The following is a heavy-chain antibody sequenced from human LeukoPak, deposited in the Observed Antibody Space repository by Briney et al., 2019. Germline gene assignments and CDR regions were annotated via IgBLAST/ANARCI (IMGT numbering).Heavy chain of an antibody. D-gene: IGHD3-3*01. Sequence: SVKVSCKASGYTFTGYYMHWVRQAPGQGLEWMGRINPNSGGTNYAQKFQGRVTMTRDTSISTAYMELSGLRSDDTAVYYCARGGYDFVYYYYGMDVWGQGTTVTVSS. CDR1: GYTFTGYY. J-gene: IGHJ6*02. CDR3: ARGGYDFVYYYYGMDV. CDR2: INPNSGGT. V-gene: IGHV1-2*06.